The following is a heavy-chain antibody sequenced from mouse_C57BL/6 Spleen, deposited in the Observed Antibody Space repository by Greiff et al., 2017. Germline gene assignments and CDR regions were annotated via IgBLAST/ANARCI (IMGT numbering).Heavy chain of an antibody. CDR3: ARWNYYGSRPWYFDV. J-gene: IGHJ1*03. D-gene: IGHD1-1*01. CDR1: GYTFTSYW. Sequence: QVQLQQPGAELVRPGSSVKLSCKASGYTFTSYWMDWVKQRPGQGLEWIGNIYPSDSETHYNQKFKDKATLTVDKSSSTAYMQLSSLTSEDSAVYYCARWNYYGSRPWYFDVWGTGTTVTVSS. V-gene: IGHV1-61*01. CDR2: IYPSDSET.